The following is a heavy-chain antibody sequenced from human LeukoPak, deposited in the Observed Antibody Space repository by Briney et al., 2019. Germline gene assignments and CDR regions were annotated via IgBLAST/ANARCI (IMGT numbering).Heavy chain of an antibody. D-gene: IGHD6-19*01. J-gene: IGHJ4*02. CDR2: ISGGVGTT. CDR1: GFTFSNYA. CDR3: AKSRSGWRLGLDY. V-gene: IGHV3-23*01. Sequence: GGSLRLSCAASGFTFSNYAMSWVRQAPGKGLEWVSGISGGVGTTYYVDSVKGRFTISRDNSKNTLFLQMNSLRAEDTAVYYCAKSRSGWRLGLDYWGQGTLVTVSS.